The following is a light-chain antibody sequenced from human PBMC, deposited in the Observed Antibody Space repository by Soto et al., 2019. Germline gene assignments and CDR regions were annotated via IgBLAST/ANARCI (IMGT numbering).Light chain of an antibody. Sequence: DIQMTQSPSTLSASVGDRVTITCRASQSISSWLDWYQQKRGTAPKLLIYKASSLQSGVPSRFSGGGSGTEFTLTISSLQPDDFATYYCQHYSSYPYTFGQGTKLEIK. J-gene: IGKJ2*01. CDR3: QHYSSYPYT. V-gene: IGKV1-5*03. CDR1: QSISSW. CDR2: KAS.